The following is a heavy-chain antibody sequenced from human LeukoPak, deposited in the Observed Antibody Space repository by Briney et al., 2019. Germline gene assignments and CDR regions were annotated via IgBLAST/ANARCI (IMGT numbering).Heavy chain of an antibody. CDR1: EFSFSNHG. CDR2: TSHDGSKK. J-gene: IGHJ3*02. Sequence: GGSLRLSCAASEFSFSNHGMHWVRQAPGKGLEWVAVTSHDGSKKYYADSVKGRFTVSRDNSKNTMDLQMNSLRAEDTAVYYCAREQYGSDDALDIWGQGTMVTVSS. D-gene: IGHD4-17*01. V-gene: IGHV3-30*03. CDR3: AREQYGSDDALDI.